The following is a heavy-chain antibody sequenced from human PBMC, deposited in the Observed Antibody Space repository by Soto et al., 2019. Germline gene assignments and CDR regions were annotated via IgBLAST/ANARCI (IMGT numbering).Heavy chain of an antibody. CDR3: ARHVDTAIVTN. V-gene: IGHV4-59*01. CDR1: GGSISSYY. CDR2: IYYSGST. Sequence: SETLSLTCTVSGGSISSYYWSWIRQPPGKGLEWIGYIYYSGSTNYNPSLKSRVTISVDTSKNQFSLKLGSVTAADTAVYYCARHVDTAIVTNWGQGTLVTVSS. J-gene: IGHJ4*02. D-gene: IGHD5-18*01.